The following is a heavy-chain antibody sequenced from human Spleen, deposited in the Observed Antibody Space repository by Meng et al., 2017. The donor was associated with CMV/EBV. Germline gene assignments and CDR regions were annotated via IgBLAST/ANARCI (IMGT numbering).Heavy chain of an antibody. V-gene: IGHV3-23*01. CDR3: ARASGIYAPFDY. Sequence: GESLKISCAASGFTFSGYAMNWVRQAPGKGLQWVSGISATSGGTDYADSVKGRFTISRDNSKNTLYLQMNSLRAEDTAVYYCARASGIYAPFDYWGQGTLVTVSS. CDR2: ISATSGGT. J-gene: IGHJ4*02. CDR1: GFTFSGYA. D-gene: IGHD3-10*01.